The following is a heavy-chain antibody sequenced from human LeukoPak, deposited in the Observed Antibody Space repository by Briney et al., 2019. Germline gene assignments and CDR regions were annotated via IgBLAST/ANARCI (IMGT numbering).Heavy chain of an antibody. V-gene: IGHV3-23*01. CDR3: AKREGYSYGCPDY. D-gene: IGHD5-18*01. CDR2: ISGSGGST. J-gene: IGHJ4*02. CDR1: GFTFSSYA. Sequence: GGSLRLSCAASGFTFSSYAMSWVRQGPGKGLEWVSAISGSGGSTYYADSVKGRFTISRDNSKNTLYLQMNSLRAEDTAVYYCAKREGYSYGCPDYWGQGTLVTVSS.